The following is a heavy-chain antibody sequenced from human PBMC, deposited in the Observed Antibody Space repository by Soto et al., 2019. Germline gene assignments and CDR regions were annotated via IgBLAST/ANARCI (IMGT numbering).Heavy chain of an antibody. V-gene: IGHV1-69*06. CDR2: IIPIFGTA. Sequence: SVKVSCKASGGTFTSYAISWVRQAPGQGLEWMGGIIPIFGTANYAQKFQGRVTITADKSTSTAYMELSSRRSESTVVYHCARDSRITGTTGGRVYYYPNGGQRNAFDIWGQGTMVTVS. J-gene: IGHJ3*02. CDR3: ARDSRITGTTGGRVYYYPNGGQRNAFDI. CDR1: GGTFTSYA. D-gene: IGHD1-7*01.